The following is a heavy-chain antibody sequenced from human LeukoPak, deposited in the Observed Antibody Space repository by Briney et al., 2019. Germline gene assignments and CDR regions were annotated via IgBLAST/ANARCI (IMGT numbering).Heavy chain of an antibody. CDR1: GFTFPSSW. CDR2: VSPDGSVK. D-gene: IGHD5-24*01. Sequence: GGSLRLSCAASGFTFPSSWMSWVRQAPGKGLEWVAHVSPDGSVKAHVDSVRGRFAISRDNAENSLFLQINSLRAEDTAVYYCAKDLGWLQFDYWGQGDLVTVSS. CDR3: AKDLGWLQFDY. V-gene: IGHV3-7*05. J-gene: IGHJ4*02.